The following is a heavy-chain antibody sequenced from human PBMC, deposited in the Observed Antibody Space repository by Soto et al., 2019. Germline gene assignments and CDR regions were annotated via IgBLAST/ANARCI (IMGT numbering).Heavy chain of an antibody. D-gene: IGHD6-19*01. CDR3: TRSPPTYSSGGYWVPYYYYGLEV. V-gene: IGHV3-49*04. CDR2: IRSKAYGGTT. J-gene: IGHJ6*02. CDR1: GFTFGDYA. Sequence: PGGSLILSCTASGFTFGDYAMSWVRQAPGKGLEWVGFIRSKAYGGTTEYAASVKGRFTISRDDSKSIAYLQMKSLKTEDTAVYYCTRSPPTYSSGGYWVPYYYYGLEVWCQGTTVTVSS.